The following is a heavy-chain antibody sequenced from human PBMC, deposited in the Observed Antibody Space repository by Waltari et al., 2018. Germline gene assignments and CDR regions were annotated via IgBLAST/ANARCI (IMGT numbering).Heavy chain of an antibody. CDR2: IIPIFGTA. V-gene: IGHV1-69*05. CDR1: GGTFSSYA. J-gene: IGHJ4*02. CDR3: ARDLSYDFWSGYPEGDY. D-gene: IGHD3-3*01. Sequence: QVQLVQSGAEVKKPGSSVKVSCKASGGTFSSYAISWVRQAPGQGLEWMGGIIPIFGTANYAQKFQGRVTMTTDTSTSTAYMELRSLRSDDTAVYYCARDLSYDFWSGYPEGDYWGQGTLVTVSS.